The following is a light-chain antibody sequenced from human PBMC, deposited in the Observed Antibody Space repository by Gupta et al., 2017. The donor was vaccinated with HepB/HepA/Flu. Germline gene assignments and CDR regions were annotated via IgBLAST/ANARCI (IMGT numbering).Light chain of an antibody. CDR3: MSFTGNNNLV. V-gene: IGLV2-8*01. J-gene: IGLJ3*02. CDR1: STDVGAYNY. Sequence: QSALTQPPSSSAPLGQPVTLSFTGPSTDVGAYNYVSWYQQHPGKAPRLIIYEVQRRPSGVPDRFSGSKSGNTASLTISGLQADDEADYYCMSFTGNNNLVFGGGTRLTVL. CDR2: EVQ.